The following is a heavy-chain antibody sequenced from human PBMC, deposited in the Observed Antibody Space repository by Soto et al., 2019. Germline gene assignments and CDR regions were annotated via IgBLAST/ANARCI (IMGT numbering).Heavy chain of an antibody. CDR3: ERFNIPRAVAGTSVDY. CDR2: ISSSSSYI. V-gene: IGHV3-21*01. D-gene: IGHD6-19*01. J-gene: IGHJ4*02. Sequence: EVQLVESGGGMVKPGGSLRLSCAASGFTFSSYSMNWVRQAPGKGLEWVSSISSSSSYIYYADSVKGRFTISRDNAKNSLYLQMNSLRAEDTAVYYCERFNIPRAVAGTSVDYLGQGTLVTVSS. CDR1: GFTFSSYS.